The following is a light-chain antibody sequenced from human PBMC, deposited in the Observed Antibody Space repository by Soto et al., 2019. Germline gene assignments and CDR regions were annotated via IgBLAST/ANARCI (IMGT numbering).Light chain of an antibody. Sequence: QSALTQPASVSGSPGQSITISCTGTSSDVGGYNYVSWYQQHPGVAPKLIIYEVSNRPSGVSNRFSGSKSGNTASLTISGLQADDEAGYYCSPSTSSRTWVFGGGTKLTVL. CDR2: EVS. V-gene: IGLV2-14*01. CDR3: SPSTSSRTWV. CDR1: SSDVGGYNY. J-gene: IGLJ3*02.